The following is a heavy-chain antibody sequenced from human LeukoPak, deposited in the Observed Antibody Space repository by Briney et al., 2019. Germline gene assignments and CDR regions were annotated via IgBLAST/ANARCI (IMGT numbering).Heavy chain of an antibody. J-gene: IGHJ5*02. CDR3: AKSDWFDP. V-gene: IGHV3-74*03. Sequence: GGSLRLSCETSGFTLKDYWMSWLRRAPGKGLEWVSRSKYDGSTAMYAESVKGRFTISRDNARGTLYLQMNSLRVDDTAVYYCAKSDWFDPCGRGILVTVSS. CDR2: SKYDGSTA. CDR1: GFTLKDYW.